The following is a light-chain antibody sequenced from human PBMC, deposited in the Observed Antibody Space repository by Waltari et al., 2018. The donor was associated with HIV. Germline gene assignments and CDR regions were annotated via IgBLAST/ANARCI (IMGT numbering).Light chain of an antibody. CDR1: SANLVRNY. V-gene: IGLV1-47*01. CDR2: SND. J-gene: IGLJ2*01. CDR3: AAWDDSLSGLA. Sequence: SVLTQPPSTSATPGQRVTISCSEGSANLVRNYVHWYRQFPGSAPNLLIHSNDQRPSGVPDRFSGSTSGTSASLAISGLRSEDEADYYCAAWDDSLSGLAFGGGTKLTVL.